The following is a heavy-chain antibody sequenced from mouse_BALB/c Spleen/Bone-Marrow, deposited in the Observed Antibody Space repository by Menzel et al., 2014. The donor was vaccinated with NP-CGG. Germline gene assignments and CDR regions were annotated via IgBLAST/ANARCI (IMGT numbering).Heavy chain of an antibody. CDR1: DYTFTSYY. Sequence: VQLQQSGPELVKPGASVRISCKASDYTFTSYYIHWVKQRPGQGLEWIGAIYPGEGDTRYTQKFKGKATLTADKSSSTAYIQLSNLTSEDSAVYYCSREPSNWGYYWGQGTTLTVSS. CDR2: IYPGEGDT. CDR3: SREPSNWGYY. J-gene: IGHJ2*01. V-gene: IGHV1-87*01.